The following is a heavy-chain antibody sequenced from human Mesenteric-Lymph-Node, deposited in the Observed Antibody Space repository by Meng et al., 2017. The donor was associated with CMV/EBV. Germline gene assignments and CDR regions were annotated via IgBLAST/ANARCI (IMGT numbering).Heavy chain of an antibody. CDR2: MNPNSGNT. J-gene: IGHJ3*01. CDR1: GYTFTSYD. V-gene: IGHV1-8*03. Sequence: ASVKVSCKASGYTFTSYDINWVRQATGQGLEWMGWMNPNSGNTGYAQKFQGRVTITRNTSISTAYMELSRLRSADTAMYYCARVSGSYLGAFDVWGQGTMVTVSS. CDR3: ARVSGSYLGAFDV. D-gene: IGHD1-26*01.